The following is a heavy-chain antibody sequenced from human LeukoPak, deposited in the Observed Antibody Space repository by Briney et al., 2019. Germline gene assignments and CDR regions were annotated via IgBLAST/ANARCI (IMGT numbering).Heavy chain of an antibody. Sequence: SETLSLTCTVSGGSISSYFWSWIRQPPGKGLEWIGYIYYSGSTSYNPSLKSRVTISVDTSKNQFSLKLSSVTAADTAVYYCARDSGWVDYWGQGTLVTVSS. CDR2: IYYSGST. CDR1: GGSISSYF. D-gene: IGHD6-19*01. V-gene: IGHV4-59*01. J-gene: IGHJ4*02. CDR3: ARDSGWVDY.